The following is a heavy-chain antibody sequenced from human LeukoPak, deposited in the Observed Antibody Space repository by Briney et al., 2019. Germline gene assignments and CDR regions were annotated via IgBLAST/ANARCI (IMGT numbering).Heavy chain of an antibody. CDR2: ISYDGSNK. Sequence: GGSLRLSCAASGFTFSSYWMHWVRQAPGKGLEWVAVISYDGSNKYYADSVKGRFTISRDNSKNSLYLQMNSLRAEDTALYYCAKDMGQLLSWDFDYWGQGTLVTVSS. V-gene: IGHV3-30*18. J-gene: IGHJ4*02. CDR1: GFTFSSYW. CDR3: AKDMGQLLSWDFDY. D-gene: IGHD2-2*01.